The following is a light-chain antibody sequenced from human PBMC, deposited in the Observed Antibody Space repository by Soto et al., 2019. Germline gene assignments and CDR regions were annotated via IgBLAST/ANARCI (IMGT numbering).Light chain of an antibody. CDR1: HDVRSW. V-gene: IGKV1-12*02. CDR2: GAS. Sequence: DIQMTQSPSSVSVSVGDRVTISCRASHDVRSWLAWYQQKPGKAPNLLIYGASTLQSGVPSRFSGSGYGTDFTLTISSLQPEDFATYYCQQANGAPWTFGQGTKVEIK. J-gene: IGKJ1*01. CDR3: QQANGAPWT.